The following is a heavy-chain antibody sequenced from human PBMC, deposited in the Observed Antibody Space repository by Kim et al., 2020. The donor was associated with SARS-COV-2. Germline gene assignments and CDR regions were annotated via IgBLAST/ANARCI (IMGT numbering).Heavy chain of an antibody. Sequence: VKGRFTISRDNSKNTLYLQMNSLRAEDTAVYYCARGYCSGGSCWGDYFDYWGQGTLVTVSS. D-gene: IGHD2-15*01. V-gene: IGHV3-30*07. CDR3: ARGYCSGGSCWGDYFDY. J-gene: IGHJ4*02.